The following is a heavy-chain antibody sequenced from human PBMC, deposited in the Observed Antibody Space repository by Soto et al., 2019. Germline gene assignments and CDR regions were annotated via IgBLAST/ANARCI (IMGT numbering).Heavy chain of an antibody. V-gene: IGHV1-69*01. CDR2: IIPIFGTT. CDR3: ARERDGPLDY. Sequence: QVQLVQSGAEVKKPGSSVKVSCKASGGTFSSYSISWVRQAPGQGLEWMGGIIPIFGTTNYAQKFQGRVTILADEFTSTAYMELNSLRSEDTAVYYCARERDGPLDYWGQGTLVTVSS. J-gene: IGHJ4*02. CDR1: GGTFSSYS.